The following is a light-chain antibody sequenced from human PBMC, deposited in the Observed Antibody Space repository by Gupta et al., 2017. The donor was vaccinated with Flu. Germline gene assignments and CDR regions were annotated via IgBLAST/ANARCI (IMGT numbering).Light chain of an antibody. V-gene: IGKV4-1*01. J-gene: IGKJ5*01. CDR1: QSRLKPSNNYNY. Sequence: DIWIAQSPDSLALSLCERATINCKSSQSRLKPSNNYNYLGWFQQKPGQPPKFLIYWASTREFGVPDRFSGSGSGTDFTLTISSLQGEDVAIYYCQQADSGPLTFGEGTKLEIK. CDR3: QQADSGPLT. CDR2: WAS.